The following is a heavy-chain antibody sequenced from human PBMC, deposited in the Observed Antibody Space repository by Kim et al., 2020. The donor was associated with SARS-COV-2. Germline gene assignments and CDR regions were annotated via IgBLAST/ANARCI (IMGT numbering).Heavy chain of an antibody. J-gene: IGHJ6*02. V-gene: IGHV3-48*03. CDR3: ARMEATLYYYYGMDV. CDR2: ISSSGSTI. Sequence: GGSLRLSCAASGFTFSSYEMNWVRQAPGKGLEWVSYISSSGSTIYYADSVKGRFTISRDNAKNSLYLQMNSLRAEDTAVYYCARMEATLYYYYGMDVWGQGTTVTVSS. CDR1: GFTFSSYE. D-gene: IGHD3-3*01.